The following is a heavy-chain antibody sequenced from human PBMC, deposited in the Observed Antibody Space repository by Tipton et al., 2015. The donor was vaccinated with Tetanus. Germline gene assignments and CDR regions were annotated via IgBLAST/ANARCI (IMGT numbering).Heavy chain of an antibody. CDR3: ARPHYYDSSGYYYDQFFQH. V-gene: IGHV4-39*01. CDR1: RFTFSSYSMN. CDR2: IYYSGST. D-gene: IGHD3-22*01. Sequence: QLVQSGGGLVQPGGSLRLSCAASRFTFSSYSMNWVRQAPGKGLEWIGTIYYSGSTYYNPSLKSRVTISVDTSKNQFSLKLSSVTAADTAVYYCARPHYYDSSGYYYDQFFQHWGQGTLVAVSS. J-gene: IGHJ1*01.